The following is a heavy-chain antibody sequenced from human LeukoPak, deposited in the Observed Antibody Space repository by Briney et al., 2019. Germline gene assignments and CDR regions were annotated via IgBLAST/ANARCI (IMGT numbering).Heavy chain of an antibody. D-gene: IGHD3-10*01. CDR1: GGSISSYY. V-gene: IGHV4-59*01. CDR2: IYSSGST. J-gene: IGHJ4*02. CDR3: ARAYYYGSGSYGLDY. Sequence: SETLSLTCTVSGGSISSYYWSWIRQPPGKGLEWIGYIYSSGSTNYNPSLKSRLTISVDASKNQFSLKLTSVAAADTAVYYCARAYYYGSGSYGLDYWGQGTLVTVSS.